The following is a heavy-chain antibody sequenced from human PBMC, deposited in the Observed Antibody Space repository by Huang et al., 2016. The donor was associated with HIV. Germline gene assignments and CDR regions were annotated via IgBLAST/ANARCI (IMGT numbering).Heavy chain of an antibody. CDR2: ISQSGSI. V-gene: IGHV4-34*01. CDR3: ARAPAGNDYSLYNYYGLDI. CDR1: DRSFSRYY. J-gene: IGHJ6*02. D-gene: IGHD2-15*01. Sequence: QGRLQQWGAGLLKPSETLSLTCAVYDRSFSRYYWTWVRQPPGKGLEWIGEISQSGSINYNAALESRVTISGDTSKNKFSLRLTSVTAADTATYFCARAPAGNDYSLYNYYGLDIWGQGTTVTVSS.